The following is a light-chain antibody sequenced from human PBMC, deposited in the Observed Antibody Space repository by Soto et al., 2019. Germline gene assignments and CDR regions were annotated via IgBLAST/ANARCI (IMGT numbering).Light chain of an antibody. Sequence: DIVMTQSPLSLSVAPGEPASISCRSSQCLLHSNGYNYLDWYLQKPGQSPQLLIYLGSNRASGVPDRFSGSGSGTDSTLKISRVEAEDVGVYYCMQALQTHTFGQGTKLEIK. CDR1: QCLLHSNGYNY. V-gene: IGKV2-28*01. J-gene: IGKJ2*01. CDR3: MQALQTHT. CDR2: LGS.